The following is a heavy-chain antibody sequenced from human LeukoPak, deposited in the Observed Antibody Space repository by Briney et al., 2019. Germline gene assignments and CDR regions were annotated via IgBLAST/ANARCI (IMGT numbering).Heavy chain of an antibody. D-gene: IGHD4-17*01. CDR1: GGTFSSYA. Sequence: ASVKVSCKASGGTFSSYAISWVRQAPGQGLAWMGRIIPIFGTANYAQKFQGRVTITADKSTSTAYMELSSLRSEDTAVYYCARDRTVTTPYYYYMDVWGKGTTVTVSS. CDR2: IIPIFGTA. V-gene: IGHV1-69*06. J-gene: IGHJ6*03. CDR3: ARDRTVTTPYYYYMDV.